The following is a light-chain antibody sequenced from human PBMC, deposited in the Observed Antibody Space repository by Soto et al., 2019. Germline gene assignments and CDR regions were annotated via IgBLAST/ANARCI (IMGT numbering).Light chain of an antibody. V-gene: IGKV3-20*01. CDR1: QNITSTL. J-gene: IGKJ1*01. CDR2: GTS. Sequence: EIVLTQSPGTLSLSPGERATLSCRASQNITSTLLAWYKHRPGQPPRLLIYGTSGRATGIPDRFSGGGSGTDFTLTISRLEPEDFAVYYCQHYDDSRTFGPGTKVDIK. CDR3: QHYDDSRT.